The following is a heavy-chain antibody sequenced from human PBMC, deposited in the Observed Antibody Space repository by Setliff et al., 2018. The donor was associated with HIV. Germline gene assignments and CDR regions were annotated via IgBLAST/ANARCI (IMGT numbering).Heavy chain of an antibody. Sequence: ASVKVSCKASGYTFTSYDISWVRQATGQGLEWMGWMNPRSGNTGYGQKFRGRVTMTRDTATTTAYMELSSLTSEDTAVYYCARGEWAIRGDFDHWGQGTLVTVSS. CDR2: MNPRSGNT. CDR3: ARGEWAIRGDFDH. D-gene: IGHD3-10*01. J-gene: IGHJ4*02. V-gene: IGHV1-8*01. CDR1: GYTFTSYD.